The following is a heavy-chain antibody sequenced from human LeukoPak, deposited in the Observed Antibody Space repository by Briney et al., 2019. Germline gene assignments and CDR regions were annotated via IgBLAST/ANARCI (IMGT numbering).Heavy chain of an antibody. CDR3: AREPPHRGGDCFSLLDN. J-gene: IGHJ4*02. Sequence: GGSLRLSCAASGFTFNSYSMSGVRQAPGKGLEWVSLISGSGGHTYYADSVKGRVTISRDDSKNTLYLEMNNLRAEDTAVFYCAREPPHRGGDCFSLLDNWGQGTLVTVSS. V-gene: IGHV3-23*01. D-gene: IGHD2-21*02. CDR2: ISGSGGHT. CDR1: GFTFNSYS.